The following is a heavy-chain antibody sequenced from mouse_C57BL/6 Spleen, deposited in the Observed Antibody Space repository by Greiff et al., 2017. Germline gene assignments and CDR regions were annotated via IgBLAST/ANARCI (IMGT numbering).Heavy chain of an antibody. J-gene: IGHJ4*01. CDR1: GYTFTSYW. V-gene: IGHV1-61*01. CDR2: IYPSDSET. Sequence: QVQLQQPGAELVRPGSSVKLSCKASGYTFTSYWMDWVKQRPGQGLEWIGNIYPSDSETHYNQKFKDKATLTVDKSSSTAYMQLSSLTSEDSAVYYCARKNYSNWAMDYWGQGTSVTVSS. D-gene: IGHD2-5*01. CDR3: ARKNYSNWAMDY.